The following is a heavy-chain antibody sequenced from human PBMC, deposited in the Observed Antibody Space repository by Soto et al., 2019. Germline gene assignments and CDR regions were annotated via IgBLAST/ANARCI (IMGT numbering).Heavy chain of an antibody. J-gene: IGHJ3*02. CDR3: AKDVAAGCTAFYI. V-gene: IGHV3-43*01. D-gene: IGHD6-13*01. CDR2: ISWDGGST. Sequence: GGSLKLSCAASGFTFDDYTMHWVRQAPGKGLEWVSLISWDGGSTYYADSVKGRLTISRDNSKNALYLQMNSLRTEDSALYYCAKDVAAGCTAFYIFGQGTMVTVSS. CDR1: GFTFDDYT.